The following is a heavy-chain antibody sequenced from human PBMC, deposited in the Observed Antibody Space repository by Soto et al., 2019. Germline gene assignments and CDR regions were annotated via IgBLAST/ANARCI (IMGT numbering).Heavy chain of an antibody. V-gene: IGHV5-51*01. J-gene: IGHJ4*02. CDR1: GYSFTSYW. Sequence: GESLKISCKGSGYSFTSYWIGWVRQMPGKGLDWMGIIYPGDSDTRYSPSFQGQVTISADKSISTAYLQWSSLKASDTAMYYCARPSGAYYDILTGYYRFDYWGQGTLVTVSS. CDR3: ARPSGAYYDILTGYYRFDY. CDR2: IYPGDSDT. D-gene: IGHD3-9*01.